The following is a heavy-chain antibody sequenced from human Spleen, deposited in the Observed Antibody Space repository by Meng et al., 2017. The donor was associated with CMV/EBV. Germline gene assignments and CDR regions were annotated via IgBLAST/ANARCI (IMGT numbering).Heavy chain of an antibody. J-gene: IGHJ4*02. V-gene: IGHV3-33*01. D-gene: IGHD6-6*01. CDR1: GFTFRTYG. CDR2: IWYDGSNK. CDR3: ARESSTSTSFDY. Sequence: GESLKISCAASGFTFRTYGMNWVRQVPGKGLEWVAVIWYDGSNKYYEDSVKGRFTISRDNSKNTLYLQMDSLRADDTAVYYCARESSTSTSFDYWGQGTLVTVSS.